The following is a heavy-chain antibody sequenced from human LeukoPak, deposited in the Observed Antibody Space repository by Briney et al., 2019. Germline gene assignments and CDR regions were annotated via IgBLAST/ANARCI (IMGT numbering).Heavy chain of an antibody. CDR2: ISYDGSNK. CDR3: ARDRSPIVVVPAAIWIGWFDP. D-gene: IGHD2-2*01. CDR1: GFTFSSYA. V-gene: IGHV3-30*04. J-gene: IGHJ5*02. Sequence: GRSLRLSCAASGFTFSSYAMHRVRQAPGKGLEWVAVISYDGSNKYYADSVKGRFTISRDNSKNTLYLQMNSQRAEDTAVYYCARDRSPIVVVPAAIWIGWFDPWGQGTLVTVSS.